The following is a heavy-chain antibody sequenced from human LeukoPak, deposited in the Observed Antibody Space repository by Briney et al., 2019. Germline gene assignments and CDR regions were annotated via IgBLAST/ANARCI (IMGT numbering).Heavy chain of an antibody. CDR3: ARHGWGDYYYYMDV. V-gene: IGHV4-39*01. J-gene: IGHJ6*03. CDR1: GDSISSSSSY. D-gene: IGHD6-19*01. Sequence: SETLSLTCTVSGDSISSSSSYWGWIRQPPGKGLEWVVNIYHSGSTYYNPSLKSRVTISIDTSKKQFSLKLSSVTAADTAVYYCARHGWGDYYYYMDVWGKGTTVTVSS. CDR2: IYHSGST.